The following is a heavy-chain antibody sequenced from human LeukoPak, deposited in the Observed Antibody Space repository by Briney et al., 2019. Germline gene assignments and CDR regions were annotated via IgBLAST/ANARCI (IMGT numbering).Heavy chain of an antibody. D-gene: IGHD6-13*01. V-gene: IGHV3-7*04. J-gene: IGHJ4*02. CDR3: ARGPTLYSSTWYFDY. Sequence: GGSLRLSCAASGFTFSSYSMNWVRQAPGKGLEWVANIKQDGSEKYYVDSVKGRFTISRDNAKNSLYLQMNSLRPEDTAVYYCARGPTLYSSTWYFDYWGQGTLVTVSS. CDR2: IKQDGSEK. CDR1: GFTFSSYS.